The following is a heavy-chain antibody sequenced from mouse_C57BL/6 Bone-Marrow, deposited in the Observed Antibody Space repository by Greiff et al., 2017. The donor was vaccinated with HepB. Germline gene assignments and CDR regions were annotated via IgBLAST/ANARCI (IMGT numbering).Heavy chain of an antibody. V-gene: IGHV14-2*01. J-gene: IGHJ4*01. CDR3: ALYYYGSSYDYYAMDY. CDR1: GFNIKDYY. Sequence: EVKVEESGAELVKPGASVKLSCTASGFNIKDYYMHWVKQRTEQGLEWIGRIDPEDGETKYAPKFQGKATITADTSSNTAYLQLSSLTSEDTAVYYCALYYYGSSYDYYAMDYWGQGTSVTVSS. CDR2: IDPEDGET. D-gene: IGHD1-1*01.